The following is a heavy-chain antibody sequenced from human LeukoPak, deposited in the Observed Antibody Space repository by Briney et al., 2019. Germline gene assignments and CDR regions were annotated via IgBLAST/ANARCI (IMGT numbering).Heavy chain of an antibody. D-gene: IGHD2-15*01. CDR2: ISYDGSNK. CDR3: AKAYCSGGSCYGVDY. CDR1: GFTFSSYG. V-gene: IGHV3-30*18. J-gene: IGHJ4*02. Sequence: GGSLRPSCAASGFTFSSYGMHWVRQAPGKGLEWVAVISYDGSNKYYADSVKGRFTISRDNSKNTLYLQMNSLRAEDTAVYYCAKAYCSGGSCYGVDYWGQGTLVTVSS.